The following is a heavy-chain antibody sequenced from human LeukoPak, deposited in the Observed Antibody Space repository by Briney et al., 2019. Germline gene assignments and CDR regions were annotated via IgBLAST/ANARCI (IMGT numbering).Heavy chain of an antibody. V-gene: IGHV3-30*18. J-gene: IGHJ1*01. D-gene: IGHD2-15*01. CDR3: AKDPTYCSGGSCSCSQATYFQH. Sequence: GGSPRLSCAASGFTFRSYGMHWVRQAPGKGLEWVAVISYDGSNKYYADSVKGRFTISRDNSKNTLYLQMNSLRAEDTAVYYCAKDPTYCSGGSCSCSQATYFQHWGQGTLVTVSS. CDR1: GFTFRSYG. CDR2: ISYDGSNK.